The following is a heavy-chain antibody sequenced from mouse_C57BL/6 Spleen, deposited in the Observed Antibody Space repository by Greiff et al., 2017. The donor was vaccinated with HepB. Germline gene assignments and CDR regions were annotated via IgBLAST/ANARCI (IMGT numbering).Heavy chain of an antibody. D-gene: IGHD1-1*01. J-gene: IGHJ2*01. V-gene: IGHV1-15*01. CDR2: IDPETGGT. CDR3: TRAIYYHSYFDY. Sequence: VQLQQSGAELVRPGASVTLSCKASGYTFTDYEMHWVKQTPVHGLEWIGAIDPETGGTAYNQKFKGKAILTADKSSSTAYMELRSLTSEDSAVYYCTRAIYYHSYFDYWGQGTTLTVSS. CDR1: GYTFTDYE.